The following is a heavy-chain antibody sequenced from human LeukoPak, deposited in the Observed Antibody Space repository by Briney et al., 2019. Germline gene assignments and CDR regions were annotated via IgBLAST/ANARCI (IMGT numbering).Heavy chain of an antibody. D-gene: IGHD6-13*01. J-gene: IGHJ4*02. Sequence: GGSLRLSCAASEFNFRAYALPWVRQAPRKRLGLDSSISGSGGYTYNADSVKVQFTISRDNSKDTLYLQMNSLRAEDTAVYYCAKWAGEVTHSSTYYGHLDHWGQGTLVTVSA. V-gene: IGHV3-23*01. CDR1: EFNFRAYA. CDR2: ISGSGGYT. CDR3: AKWAGEVTHSSTYYGHLDH.